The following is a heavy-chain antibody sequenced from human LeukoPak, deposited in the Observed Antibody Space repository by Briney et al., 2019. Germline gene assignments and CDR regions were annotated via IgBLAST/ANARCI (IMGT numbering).Heavy chain of an antibody. CDR1: GFTFSSYS. J-gene: IGHJ5*02. D-gene: IGHD3-3*01. CDR3: ARDSKVYYDFWSGYPINWFDP. CDR2: ISSSSSTI. Sequence: PGGSLRLSCAASGFTFSSYSMNWVRQAPGKGLEWVSYISSSSSTIYYADSVKGRFTISRDNAKNSLYLQMNSLRAEDTAVYYCARDSKVYYDFWSGYPINWFDPWGQGTLVTVSS. V-gene: IGHV3-48*01.